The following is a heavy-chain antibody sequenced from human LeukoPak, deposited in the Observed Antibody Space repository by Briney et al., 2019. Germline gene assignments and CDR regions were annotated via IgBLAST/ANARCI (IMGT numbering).Heavy chain of an antibody. CDR3: AREFSGYDFDH. V-gene: IGHV4-34*01. J-gene: IGHJ4*02. D-gene: IGHD5-12*01. CDR1: GGAFSGYY. CDR2: INHSGST. Sequence: SETLSLTCAVSGGAFSGYYWSWIRQPPGKGLEWIGEINHSGSTNYNPSLKSRVTISVDTSKSQFSLKMRSVTAADTAVYYCAREFSGYDFDHWGQGTLVTVSS.